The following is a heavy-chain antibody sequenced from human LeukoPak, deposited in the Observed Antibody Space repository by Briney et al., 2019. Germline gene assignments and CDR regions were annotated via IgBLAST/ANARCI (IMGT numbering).Heavy chain of an antibody. CDR1: GFTFSSYA. V-gene: IGHV3-30*04. CDR2: ISYDGRDK. Sequence: PGRSLRLSCAASGFTFSSYAMHWVRQAPGKGLEWVAVISYDGRDKYYADSVKGRVTISRDNSKNTLYLQMNSLRPEDTAVYYCARDQRGYRNGLPYYYYYGMDVWGQGTTVTVSS. CDR3: ARDQRGYRNGLPYYYYYGMDV. D-gene: IGHD5-18*01. J-gene: IGHJ6*02.